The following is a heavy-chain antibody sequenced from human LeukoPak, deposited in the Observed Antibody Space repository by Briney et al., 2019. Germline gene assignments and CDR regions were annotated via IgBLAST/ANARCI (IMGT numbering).Heavy chain of an antibody. CDR3: AKGQTYYDSSGYY. D-gene: IGHD3-22*01. CDR1: GFIFSSYS. V-gene: IGHV3-23*01. CDR2: ITGSGGNT. J-gene: IGHJ4*02. Sequence: GGSLRLSCAASGFIFSSYSMSWVRQAPGKGLEWVSVITGSGGNTYYADSVKGRFTISKDNSKNTLYLQMNSLRAEDTAVYYCAKGQTYYDSSGYYWGQGTLVTVSS.